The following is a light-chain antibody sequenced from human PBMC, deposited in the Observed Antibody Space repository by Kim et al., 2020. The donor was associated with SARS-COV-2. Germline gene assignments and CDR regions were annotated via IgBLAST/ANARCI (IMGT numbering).Light chain of an antibody. CDR1: SSDVGAYNH. CDR3: SSFTDSGAWV. V-gene: IGLV2-14*03. Sequence: LSQPASVSGSPGQSITISCTGTSSDVGAYNHVSWYQQHPGKAPQLLIYDVTKRPSGVSSRFSGSKSGNTASLTISGLQAEDEAHYSCSSFTDSGAWVF. J-gene: IGLJ3*02. CDR2: DVT.